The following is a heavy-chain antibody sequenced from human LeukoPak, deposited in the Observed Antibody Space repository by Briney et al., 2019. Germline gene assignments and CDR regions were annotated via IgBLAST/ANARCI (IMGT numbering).Heavy chain of an antibody. CDR1: GFTFSTYA. CDR3: ARGVSGDYAWFDP. Sequence: GGSLRLSCATSGFTFSTYAVSWVRQAPGKGLEWVSAICGNSANTYYADSVKGRFTISRDNSKNTLYLQMNSLRAEDTALYYCARGVSGDYAWFDPWGQGTLVTVSS. J-gene: IGHJ5*02. CDR2: ICGNSANT. V-gene: IGHV3-23*01. D-gene: IGHD4-17*01.